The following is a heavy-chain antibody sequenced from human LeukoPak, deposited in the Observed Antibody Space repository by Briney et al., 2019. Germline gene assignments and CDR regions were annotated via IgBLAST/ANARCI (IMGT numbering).Heavy chain of an antibody. J-gene: IGHJ4*02. CDR1: GFTFSSYA. V-gene: IGHV3-23*01. CDR3: AKDRGYSGYPWGYFDY. D-gene: IGHD5-12*01. CDR2: ISGSGGST. Sequence: GGSLRLSYAASGFTFSSYAMSWVRQAPGKGLEWVSAISGSGGSTYYADSVKGRFTISRDNSKNTLYLQMNSLRAEDTAVYYCAKDRGYSGYPWGYFDYWGQGTLVTVSS.